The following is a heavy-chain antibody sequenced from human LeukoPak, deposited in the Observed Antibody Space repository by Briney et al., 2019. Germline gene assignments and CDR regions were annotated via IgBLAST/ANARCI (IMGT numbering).Heavy chain of an antibody. V-gene: IGHV4-61*01. CDR1: GGSVSSGSYY. Sequence: SETLSLTCTVSGGSVSSGSYYWSWIRQPPGKGLEWIGYIYYSGSTNYNPSLKSRVTISVDTSKNQFSLKLSSVTAADTAVYYCARLDCSGGSCFQYYFDYWGQGTLVTVSS. CDR2: IYYSGST. D-gene: IGHD2-15*01. CDR3: ARLDCSGGSCFQYYFDY. J-gene: IGHJ4*02.